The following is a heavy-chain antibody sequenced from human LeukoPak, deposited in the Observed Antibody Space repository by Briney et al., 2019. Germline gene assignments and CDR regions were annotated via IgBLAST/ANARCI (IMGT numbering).Heavy chain of an antibody. CDR3: GRHDVVVVPAATYYYYYYMDV. CDR2: NYPGDSDT. J-gene: IGHJ6*03. V-gene: IGHV5-51*01. D-gene: IGHD2-2*01. Sequence: LGESLKISCKGSEYSFVCYWIGWVRQMPGKGLEWMGINYPGDSDTRYSPSFQGQVTISADKSISTAYLQWSSLKASDTAMYYCGRHDVVVVPAATYYYYYYMDVWGKGTTVTVSS. CDR1: EYSFVCYW.